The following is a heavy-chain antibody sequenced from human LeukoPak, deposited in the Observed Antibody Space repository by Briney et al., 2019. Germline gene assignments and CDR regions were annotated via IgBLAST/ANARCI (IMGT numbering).Heavy chain of an antibody. V-gene: IGHV4-59*01. CDR3: ARALYYYDSSGYPTNSYYFDY. CDR2: IYYSGST. J-gene: IGHJ4*02. Sequence: SETLSLTCTVSGGSIRSYYWSWLRQPPGKGREWIGYIYYSGSTNYNPSLKSRVTISVDTSKNQFSLKLSSVTAADTAVYYCARALYYYDSSGYPTNSYYFDYWGQGTLVTVSS. D-gene: IGHD3-22*01. CDR1: GGSIRSYY.